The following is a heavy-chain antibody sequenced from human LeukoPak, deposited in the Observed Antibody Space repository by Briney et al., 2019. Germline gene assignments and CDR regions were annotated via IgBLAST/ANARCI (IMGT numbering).Heavy chain of an antibody. J-gene: IGHJ4*02. Sequence: GGSLRLSCAASGFTFSSYNMNWVRQAPGKGLEWVAVISYDGSIKYYADSVKGRFTISRDNSKNTLYLQMDTLRAEESAVYYCAKVYFDILTGYYRGPNFDYWGEGTLVTVSS. CDR1: GFTFSSYN. CDR2: ISYDGSIK. V-gene: IGHV3-30*18. CDR3: AKVYFDILTGYYRGPNFDY. D-gene: IGHD3-9*01.